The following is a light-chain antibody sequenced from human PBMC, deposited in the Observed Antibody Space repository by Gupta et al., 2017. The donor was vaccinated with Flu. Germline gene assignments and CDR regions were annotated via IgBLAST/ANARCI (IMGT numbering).Light chain of an antibody. J-gene: IGLJ3*02. Sequence: GTVTLTCGSSTGAVTSGHYPYWFQQKPGQAPRTLIYDTNNTQSWTPARFSGSLLGGKAALTLSGAQPEDEAEYHCLLSYSAGRVFGGGTKLTVL. CDR1: TGAVTSGHY. V-gene: IGLV7-46*01. CDR3: LLSYSAGRV. CDR2: DTN.